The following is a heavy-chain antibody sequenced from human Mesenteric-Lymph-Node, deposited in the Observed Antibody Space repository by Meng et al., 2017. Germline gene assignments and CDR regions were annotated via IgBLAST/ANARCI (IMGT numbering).Heavy chain of an antibody. CDR2: IYYSGST. J-gene: IGHJ2*01. CDR1: GCSISSGDYY. Sequence: GQLQECVHGLVKPSQTLSLTCTVSGCSISSGDYYWSWIRQPPRKGLEWIGYIYYSGSTYYNPSLKSRVTISVDTSKNQFSLKLSSVTAADTAVYYCASPLGILGIVDLWGRGTLVTVAS. D-gene: IGHD7-27*01. CDR3: ASPLGILGIVDL. V-gene: IGHV4-30-4*01.